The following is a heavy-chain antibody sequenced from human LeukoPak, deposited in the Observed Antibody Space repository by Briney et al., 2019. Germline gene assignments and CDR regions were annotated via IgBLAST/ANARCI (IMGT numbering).Heavy chain of an antibody. D-gene: IGHD3-3*01. CDR2: LSYDGSNK. CDR3: ARGSDFWSGYKYYYYGMDV. CDR1: GFTFSSYA. J-gene: IGHJ6*02. V-gene: IGHV3-30-3*01. Sequence: GGSLRLSCAASGFTFSSYAMHWVRQAPGKGLEWVAVLSYDGSNKYYADSVKGRFTISRDNSKNTLYLQMNSLRAEDTAVYYCARGSDFWSGYKYYYYGMDVWGQGTTVTVSS.